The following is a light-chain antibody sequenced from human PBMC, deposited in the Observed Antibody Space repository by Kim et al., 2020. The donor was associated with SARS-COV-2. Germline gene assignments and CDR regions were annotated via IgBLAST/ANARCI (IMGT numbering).Light chain of an antibody. CDR1: KLGDKY. CDR2: QDS. CDR3: QAWDSSTKVV. Sequence: SYELTQPPSVSVSPGQTASITCSGDKLGDKYACWYQQKPGQSPVLVIYQDSKRPSGIPERFSGSNSGNTATLTISGTQAMDKADYYCQAWDSSTKVVFGGGTADSP. V-gene: IGLV3-1*01. J-gene: IGLJ2*01.